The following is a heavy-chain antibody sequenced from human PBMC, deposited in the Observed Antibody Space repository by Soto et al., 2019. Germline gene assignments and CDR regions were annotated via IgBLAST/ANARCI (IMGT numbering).Heavy chain of an antibody. D-gene: IGHD5-12*01. CDR3: ARGQEMATTSYFDY. J-gene: IGHJ4*02. V-gene: IGHV3-30-3*01. Sequence: VAVISYDGSNKYYADSVKGRFTISGDNSKNTLYLQMNSLRAEDTAVYYCARGQEMATTSYFDYWGQGTLVTVSS. CDR2: ISYDGSNK.